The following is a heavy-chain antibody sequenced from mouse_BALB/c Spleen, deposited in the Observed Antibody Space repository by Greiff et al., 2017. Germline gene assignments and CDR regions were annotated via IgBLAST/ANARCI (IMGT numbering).Heavy chain of an antibody. J-gene: IGHJ2*01. Sequence: EVQLVESGGGLVQPGGSRKLSCAASGFTFSSFGMHWVRQAPEKGLEWVAYISNGGGSTYYPDTVKGRFTISRDNAKNTLYLQMSSLKSEDTAMYYCARHDGYFDYWGQGTTLTVSS. CDR2: ISNGGGST. V-gene: IGHV5-12-2*01. CDR3: ARHDGYFDY. CDR1: GFTFSSFG.